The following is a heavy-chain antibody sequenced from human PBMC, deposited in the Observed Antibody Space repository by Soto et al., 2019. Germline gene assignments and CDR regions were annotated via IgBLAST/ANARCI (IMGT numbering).Heavy chain of an antibody. CDR1: GGSISSYY. CDR3: ARVGITMVRGTKFDP. Sequence: QVQLQESGPGLVKPSETLSLTCTVSGGSISSYYWSWIRQPPGKGLEWIGYIYYSGSTNYNPSLKSRFTISVDTSKNQFSLKLSSVTAADTAVYYCARVGITMVRGTKFDPWGQGTLVTVSS. D-gene: IGHD3-10*01. CDR2: IYYSGST. J-gene: IGHJ5*02. V-gene: IGHV4-59*01.